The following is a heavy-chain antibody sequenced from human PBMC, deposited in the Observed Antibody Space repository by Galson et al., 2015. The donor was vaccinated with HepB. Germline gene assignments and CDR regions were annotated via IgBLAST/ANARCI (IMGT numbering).Heavy chain of an antibody. D-gene: IGHD6-19*01. J-gene: IGHJ3*02. Sequence: SLRLSCAASGFTFSSYWMHWVRQAPGKGLVWVSRINSDGSSTSYADSVKGRFTISRDNAKNTLYLQMNSLRAEDTAVYYCARPEYSSGWYGDAFDIWGQGTMVTVSS. CDR3: ARPEYSSGWYGDAFDI. V-gene: IGHV3-74*01. CDR1: GFTFSSYW. CDR2: INSDGSST.